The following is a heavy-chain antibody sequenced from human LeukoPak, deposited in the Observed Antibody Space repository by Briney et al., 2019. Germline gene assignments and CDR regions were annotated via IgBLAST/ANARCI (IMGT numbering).Heavy chain of an antibody. CDR2: MNSNSGNT. V-gene: IGHV1-8*01. J-gene: IGHJ4*02. Sequence: ASVKVSCKASGYTFTSYDINWVRQATGQGLEWMGWMNSNSGNTGYAQKFQGGVTMTRNTSTSTAYMELSSLRTEDTAVYYCARPRRYSSGWYYFDYWGQGTLVTVSS. CDR3: ARPRRYSSGWYYFDY. CDR1: GYTFTSYD. D-gene: IGHD6-19*01.